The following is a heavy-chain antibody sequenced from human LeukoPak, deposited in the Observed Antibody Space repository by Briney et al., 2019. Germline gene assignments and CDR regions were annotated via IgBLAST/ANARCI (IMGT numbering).Heavy chain of an antibody. CDR3: ARIRDGYNDAYDI. J-gene: IGHJ3*02. CDR2: VKPSGDNT. V-gene: IGHV1-46*01. CDR1: GYSFTSYN. D-gene: IGHD5-24*01. Sequence: GASVKVSCKTSGYSFTSYNLHWVRQAPGQRLEWMGIVKPSGDNTNNAQKFKGRVTMTSDTSKSTVYMELSSLKSEDTAVYYCARIRDGYNDAYDIWGQGTMVAVTS.